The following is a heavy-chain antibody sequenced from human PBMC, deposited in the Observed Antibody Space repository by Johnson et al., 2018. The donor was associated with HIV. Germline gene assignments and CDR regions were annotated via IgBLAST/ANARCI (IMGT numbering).Heavy chain of an antibody. CDR3: ARGVSPERQAGPDAFDI. CDR2: IRYYGSNK. CDR1: GFTFSSYG. V-gene: IGHV3-30*02. Sequence: QVQLVESGGGVVQPGRSLRLSCAASGFTFSSYGMAWVRQAPGKGLEWVAFIRYYGSNKYYVDFVKGRFTISRDNSKNTLYLQMNSLRAEDTAVYYCARGVSPERQAGPDAFDIWGQGTMVTVSS. J-gene: IGHJ3*02. D-gene: IGHD1-14*01.